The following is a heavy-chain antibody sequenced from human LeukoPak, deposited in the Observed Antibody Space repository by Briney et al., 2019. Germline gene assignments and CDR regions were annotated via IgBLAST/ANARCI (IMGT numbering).Heavy chain of an antibody. D-gene: IGHD3-10*01. Sequence: SETLSLTCTVSGDSISSDYWSWIRQPPGKGLEWIGYIYYSGSTYYNPSLKSRVTISVDTSKNQFSLKLSSVTAADTAVYYCARDHMVRQPLWGQGTLVTVSS. V-gene: IGHV4-59*06. J-gene: IGHJ4*02. CDR3: ARDHMVRQPL. CDR1: GDSISSDY. CDR2: IYYSGST.